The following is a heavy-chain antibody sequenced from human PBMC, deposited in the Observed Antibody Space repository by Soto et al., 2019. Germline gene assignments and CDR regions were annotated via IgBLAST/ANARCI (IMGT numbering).Heavy chain of an antibody. Sequence: QVQLVESGGGVVQPGRSLRLSCAASGFTFSSYAMHWVRQAPGKGLEWVAVISYDGSNKYYADSVKGRFTISRDNSKNTLYLQMNSLRAEDTAVYYCARELSNYYDSSGMQEAFDIWGQGTMVTVSS. CDR3: ARELSNYYDSSGMQEAFDI. V-gene: IGHV3-30-3*01. CDR2: ISYDGSNK. D-gene: IGHD3-22*01. CDR1: GFTFSSYA. J-gene: IGHJ3*02.